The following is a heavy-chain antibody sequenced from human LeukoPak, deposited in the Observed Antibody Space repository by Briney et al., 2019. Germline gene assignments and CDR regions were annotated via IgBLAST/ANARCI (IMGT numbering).Heavy chain of an antibody. J-gene: IGHJ4*02. Sequence: ASVKVSCKASGGTFSSYAISWVRQAPGQGLEWMGGIIPIFGTANYAQKFQGRVTITADESTSTAYMGLSSLRSEDTAVYYCARNDYGDYYPDYWGQGTLVTVSS. CDR1: GGTFSSYA. D-gene: IGHD4-17*01. V-gene: IGHV1-69*13. CDR2: IIPIFGTA. CDR3: ARNDYGDYYPDY.